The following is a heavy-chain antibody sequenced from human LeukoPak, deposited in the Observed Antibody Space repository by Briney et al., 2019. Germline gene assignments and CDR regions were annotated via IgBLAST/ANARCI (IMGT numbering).Heavy chain of an antibody. Sequence: ASVTVSCKASGYTFTSYYIHWVRQAPGQGAEWMGWINPNSGGTNYAQKFKYRVTMTRDTSISTAYMELSSLTSDDTAVYYCARTEGAVAGYNNWFDPWGQGTLVTVSS. J-gene: IGHJ5*02. V-gene: IGHV1-2*02. D-gene: IGHD6-19*01. CDR2: INPNSGGT. CDR1: GYTFTSYY. CDR3: ARTEGAVAGYNNWFDP.